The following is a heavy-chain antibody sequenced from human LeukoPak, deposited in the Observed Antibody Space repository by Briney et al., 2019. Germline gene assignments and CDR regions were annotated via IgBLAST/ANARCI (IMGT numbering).Heavy chain of an antibody. J-gene: IGHJ4*02. CDR1: GYTFTSYD. CDR2: MNPNSGNT. CDR3: AKESLRDYDSSGSHYLYFGLDY. Sequence: ASVKVSCKASGYTFTSYDINWVRQATGQGLEWMGWMNPNSGNTGYAQKFQGRVTMTRNTSISTAYMELSSLRSEDTAVYYCAKESLRDYDSSGSHYLYFGLDYWGQGTLVTVSS. D-gene: IGHD3-22*01. V-gene: IGHV1-8*01.